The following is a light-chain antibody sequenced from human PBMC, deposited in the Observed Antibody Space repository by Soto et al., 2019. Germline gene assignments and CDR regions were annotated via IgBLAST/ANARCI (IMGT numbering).Light chain of an antibody. Sequence: DILMTQSPSTLSASVGDRVTITCRASQSISSWLAWYQQKSGKAPHLLIYDASTLESGVPSRFSGSGSGTEFSLTISSLQPDDFATDYCQEYVSHLRRFGPGTKVEI. J-gene: IGKJ1*01. CDR3: QEYVSHLRR. CDR1: QSISSW. CDR2: DAS. V-gene: IGKV1-5*01.